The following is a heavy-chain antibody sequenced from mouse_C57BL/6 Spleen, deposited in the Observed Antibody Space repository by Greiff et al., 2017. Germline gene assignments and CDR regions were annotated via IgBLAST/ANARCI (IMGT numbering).Heavy chain of an antibody. CDR1: GFTFSSYA. V-gene: IGHV5-4*01. J-gene: IGHJ2*01. CDR2: ISDGGSYT. Sequence: EVQRVEPGGGLVKPGGSLKLSCAASGFTFSSYAMSWVRQTPEKRLEWVETISDGGSYTYYPDNVKGRFTISRDNAKNNLYLQMSHLKSEDTAMYYCARDKSYFDYWGQGTTLTVSS. CDR3: ARDKSYFDY.